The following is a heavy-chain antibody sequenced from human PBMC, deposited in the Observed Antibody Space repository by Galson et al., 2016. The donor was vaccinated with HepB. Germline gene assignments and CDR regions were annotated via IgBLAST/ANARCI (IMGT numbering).Heavy chain of an antibody. V-gene: IGHV3-7*03. D-gene: IGHD2-15*01. CDR1: GFTFSSFW. J-gene: IGHJ5*02. CDR3: AQARRFCSGGRCESWWFDP. Sequence: SLRLSCAASGFTFSSFWMSWVRQAPGKGLEWVANINQDETEKYYVDSVKGRFTISRDNAKSSVFLQMNSLRAEDTAIYYCAQARRFCSGGRCESWWFDPWGQGTRVTVSS. CDR2: INQDETEK.